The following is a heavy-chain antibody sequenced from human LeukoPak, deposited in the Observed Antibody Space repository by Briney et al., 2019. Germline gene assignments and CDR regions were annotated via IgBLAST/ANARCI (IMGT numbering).Heavy chain of an antibody. CDR1: GGTFSSYA. Sequence: SVTVSCKASGGTFSSYAISWVRQAPGQGLEWMGGIIPIFGTANYAQKFQGRVTITADESTSTAYMELSSLRSEDTAVYYCARGFPVVPVRYGMDVWGQGTTVTVSS. CDR2: IIPIFGTA. V-gene: IGHV1-69*13. D-gene: IGHD2-2*01. CDR3: ARGFPVVPVRYGMDV. J-gene: IGHJ6*02.